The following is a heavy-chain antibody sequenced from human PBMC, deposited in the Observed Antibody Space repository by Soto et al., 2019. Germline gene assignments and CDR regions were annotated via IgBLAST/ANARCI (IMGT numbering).Heavy chain of an antibody. CDR1: GGSFSGYY. D-gene: IGHD5-12*01. V-gene: IGHV4-34*01. CDR2: INHSGST. CDR3: ARGHGLRNFDY. Sequence: SETLSLTCAVYGGSFSGYYWSWIRQPPGKGLEWIGEINHSGSTNYNPSLKSRVTISVDTSKNQFSLKLSSVTAADTAVYYCARGHGLRNFDYWGQGTLVTSPQ. J-gene: IGHJ4*02.